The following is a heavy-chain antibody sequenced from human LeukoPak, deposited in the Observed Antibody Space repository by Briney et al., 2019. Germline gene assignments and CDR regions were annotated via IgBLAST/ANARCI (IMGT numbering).Heavy chain of an antibody. V-gene: IGHV3-30*02. CDR3: AKDESPDFDWLSKGYNWFDP. CDR1: GFTFSSYG. D-gene: IGHD3-9*01. J-gene: IGHJ5*02. Sequence: GGSLRLSCAASGFTFSSYGMHWVRQAPGKGLEWVAFIWYDGSNKYYADSVKGRFTISRDNSKNTLYLQMNSLRAEDTAVYYCAKDESPDFDWLSKGYNWFDPWGQGTLVTVSS. CDR2: IWYDGSNK.